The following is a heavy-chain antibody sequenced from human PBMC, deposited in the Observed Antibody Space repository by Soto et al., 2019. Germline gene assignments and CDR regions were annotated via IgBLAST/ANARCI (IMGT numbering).Heavy chain of an antibody. CDR1: GFTFSNYV. J-gene: IGHJ4*02. CDR2: LSGYSDGT. D-gene: IGHD2-15*01. CDR3: AKGSSGGRPYYFDY. V-gene: IGHV3-23*01. Sequence: EVQLLESGGGLVQPGGSLRLSCAASGFTFSNYVMSWVRQAPGKGLEWVSALSGYSDGTYYADSVKGRFTISRDNSKNRLYLQVNGLRAEDTAVYYCAKGSSGGRPYYFDYWGQGTLVTVSS.